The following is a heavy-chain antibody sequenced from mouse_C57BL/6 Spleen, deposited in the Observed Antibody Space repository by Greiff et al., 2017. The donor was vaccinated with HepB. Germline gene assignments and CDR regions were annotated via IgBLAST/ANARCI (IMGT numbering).Heavy chain of an antibody. CDR1: GFSLTSYG. V-gene: IGHV2-9*01. CDR2: IWGGGST. Sequence: VQLQESGPGLVAPSQSLSITCTVSGFSLTSYGVDWVRQPPGKGLEWLGVIWGGGSTNYNSALMSRLSISKDNSKSQLFLKRNSLQTDDTAMYYCAERGGYCNYVGYAMDYWGQGTSVTVSS. D-gene: IGHD2-1*01. CDR3: AERGGYCNYVGYAMDY. J-gene: IGHJ4*01.